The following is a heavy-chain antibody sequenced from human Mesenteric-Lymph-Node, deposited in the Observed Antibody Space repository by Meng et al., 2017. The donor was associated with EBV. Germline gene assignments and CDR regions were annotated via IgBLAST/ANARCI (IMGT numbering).Heavy chain of an antibody. CDR3: ARQHGALFDY. CDR2: IYYSGTT. V-gene: IGHV4-39*01. Sequence: QLTLEESGPGLGKPSWPLSLICTVSGGSISSTNYHWGLIRQPPGKGLEWIGYIYYSGTTYFNPSLESRVTISVDTSKNQFSLRLSSVTAADTAVYYCARQHGALFDYWGQGTLVTVSS. D-gene: IGHD4/OR15-4a*01. J-gene: IGHJ4*02. CDR1: GGSISSTNYH.